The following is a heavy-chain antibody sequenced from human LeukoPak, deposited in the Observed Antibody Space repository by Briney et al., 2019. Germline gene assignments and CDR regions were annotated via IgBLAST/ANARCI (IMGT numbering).Heavy chain of an antibody. J-gene: IGHJ4*02. Sequence: GGSLRLSCAASGFTFSSFGMHWVRQAPGKGLEWVAIIWYDGSKKYYADSLRGRFTISRDNSKNTLYLQMNSLRAEDTAVYYCARGEQLENWGQRTLVTVSS. V-gene: IGHV3-33*01. CDR2: IWYDGSKK. CDR3: ARGEQLEN. D-gene: IGHD6-13*01. CDR1: GFTFSSFG.